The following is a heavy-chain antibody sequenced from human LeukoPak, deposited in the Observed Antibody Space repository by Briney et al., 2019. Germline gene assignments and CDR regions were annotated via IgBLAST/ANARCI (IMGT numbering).Heavy chain of an antibody. V-gene: IGHV3-74*01. CDR3: AREANSGYSSGDDAFDI. CDR1: GFTFSTYW. D-gene: IGHD6-19*01. CDR2: INGEGRST. Sequence: GRSLRLSCAASGFTFSTYWMHWVRQAPGKGLVWVSRINGEGRSTSHADSVRGRFTISRDKAKNTLYLQMNSLRAEDTAVYYCAREANSGYSSGDDAFDIWGQGTMVTVSS. J-gene: IGHJ3*02.